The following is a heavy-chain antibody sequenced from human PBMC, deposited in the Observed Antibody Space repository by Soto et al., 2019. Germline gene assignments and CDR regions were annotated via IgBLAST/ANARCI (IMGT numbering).Heavy chain of an antibody. CDR1: GFTFSSYG. Sequence: QVQLVESGGGVVQPGRSLRLSCAASGFTFSSYGMHWVRQAPGKGLEWVAVISYDGSNKYYADSVKGRFTISRDNSKNTLYLQMNSLRAEDTAVYYCAKGQTIPNYYYDGMDVWGQGTTVTVSS. V-gene: IGHV3-30*18. D-gene: IGHD2-21*01. CDR2: ISYDGSNK. J-gene: IGHJ6*02. CDR3: AKGQTIPNYYYDGMDV.